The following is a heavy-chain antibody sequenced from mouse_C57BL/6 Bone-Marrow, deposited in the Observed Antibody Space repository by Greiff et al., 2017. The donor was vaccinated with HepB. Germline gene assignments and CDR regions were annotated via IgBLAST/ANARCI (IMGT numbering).Heavy chain of an antibody. CDR2: IDPENGDT. V-gene: IGHV14-4*01. CDR3: TTGGDYDWFAY. CDR1: GFNIKDDY. Sequence: EVQLQQSGAELVRPGASVKLSCTASGFNIKDDYMHWVKQRPEQGLEWIGWIDPENGDTEYASKFQGKATITADTSSNTAYLQLSSLSSEDTAVYYCTTGGDYDWFAYWGQETLVTVSA. D-gene: IGHD2-4*01. J-gene: IGHJ3*01.